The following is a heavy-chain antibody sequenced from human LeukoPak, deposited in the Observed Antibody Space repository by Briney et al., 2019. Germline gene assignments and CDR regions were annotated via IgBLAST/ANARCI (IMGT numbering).Heavy chain of an antibody. J-gene: IGHJ4*02. CDR3: AREPVHYSGSGSYLNPPLYFDY. CDR1: GGSISNYY. CDR2: IYTRGST. V-gene: IGHV4-4*07. Sequence: TSETLSLTCTVSGGSISNYYWSWIRQPAGKGLEWIGRIYTRGSTNYNPSLKSRVTMSVDTSKNQFSLKLTSVTAADTAVYYCAREPVHYSGSGSYLNPPLYFDYWGQGTLVTVSS. D-gene: IGHD3-10*01.